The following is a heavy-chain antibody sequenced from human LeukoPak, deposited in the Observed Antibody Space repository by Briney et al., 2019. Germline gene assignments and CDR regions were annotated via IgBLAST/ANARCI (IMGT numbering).Heavy chain of an antibody. D-gene: IGHD1-26*01. CDR2: IRRDSSTL. V-gene: IGHV3-11*01. J-gene: IGHJ4*02. CDR1: GFTFRDYY. Sequence: GGSLRLSCAAYGFTFRDYYMSWIRQVPGKGLEWVSYIRRDSSTLYYADSVKGRFTISRDNAKNSLYLQMSSLRAEDTAVYYCARSQMEAATFFDYWGQGTLVTVSS. CDR3: ARSQMEAATFFDY.